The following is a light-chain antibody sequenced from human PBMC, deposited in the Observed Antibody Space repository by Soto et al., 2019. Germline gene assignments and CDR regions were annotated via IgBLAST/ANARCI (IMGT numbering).Light chain of an antibody. CDR3: QQYNNWPPKQYT. J-gene: IGKJ2*01. Sequence: EIVMTQSPATLSVSPGERATLSCRASQSVSSNLAWYQHKPGQAPRLLIYGASTRATGIQARFSASGSGTEFSLTISSLQSEDFAVYYCQQYNNWPPKQYTFGQGTKLEIK. CDR2: GAS. V-gene: IGKV3-15*01. CDR1: QSVSSN.